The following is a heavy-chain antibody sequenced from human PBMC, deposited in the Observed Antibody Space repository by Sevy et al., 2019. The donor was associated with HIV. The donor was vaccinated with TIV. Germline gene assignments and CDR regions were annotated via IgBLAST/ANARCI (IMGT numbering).Heavy chain of an antibody. V-gene: IGHV3-23*01. Sequence: GGSLRLSCAASEFTFSSYAMSWVRQAPGKGLEWVSAISGSGGSTYYADSVKGRFTISRDNSKNTLYLQMNSLRAEDTAVYYCAKVDSSSWYGLDYWGQGTLVTVSS. CDR1: EFTFSSYA. J-gene: IGHJ4*02. CDR3: AKVDSSSWYGLDY. CDR2: ISGSGGST. D-gene: IGHD6-13*01.